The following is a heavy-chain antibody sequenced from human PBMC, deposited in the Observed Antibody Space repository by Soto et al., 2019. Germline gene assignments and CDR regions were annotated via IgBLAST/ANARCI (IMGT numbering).Heavy chain of an antibody. J-gene: IGHJ4*01. Sequence: KSSETLSLTCIVSGYPIISGYYWGFVRQAPGKGLEWLGSVYHNGIMFHNPSFQSRVTISVDTSKNQFSLNLRSVTAADTAVYYCAALWFGELAFNYWGHGILVTVSS. CDR3: AALWFGELAFNY. CDR2: VYHNGIM. V-gene: IGHV4-38-2*02. D-gene: IGHD3-10*01. CDR1: GYPIISGYY.